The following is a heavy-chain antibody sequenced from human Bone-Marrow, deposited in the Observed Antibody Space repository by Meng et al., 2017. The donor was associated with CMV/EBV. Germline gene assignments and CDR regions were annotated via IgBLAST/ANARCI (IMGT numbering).Heavy chain of an antibody. CDR3: ARDRVPHSITIFGVAPYYFDY. CDR2: INPNSGGT. J-gene: IGHJ4*02. CDR1: GYTFTGYY. V-gene: IGHV1-2*02. Sequence: ASVKVSCKASGYTFTGYYMHWVRQAPGQGLEWMGWINPNSGGTNYAQKFQGRVTMTRDTSISTAYMELSRLRSDDTAVYYCARDRVPHSITIFGVAPYYFDYWGQGTLVTVPS. D-gene: IGHD3-3*01.